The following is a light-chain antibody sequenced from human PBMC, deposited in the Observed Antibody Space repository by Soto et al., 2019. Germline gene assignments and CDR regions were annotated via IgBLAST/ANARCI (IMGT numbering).Light chain of an antibody. CDR2: SDN. Sequence: QSVLTQPPSASGTPGQRVTISCSGSNSNIGRNSVNWYQQLPGTAPKLLIYSDNQRPSGVPDQFSGSKSGTSASLAISGLQSDDEADYYCAAWDDSLNGWVFGGGTKLTVL. V-gene: IGLV1-44*01. J-gene: IGLJ3*02. CDR3: AAWDDSLNGWV. CDR1: NSNIGRNS.